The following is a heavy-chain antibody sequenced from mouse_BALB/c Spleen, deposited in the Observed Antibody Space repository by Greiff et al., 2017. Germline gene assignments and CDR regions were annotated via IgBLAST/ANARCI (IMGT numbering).Heavy chain of an antibody. CDR2: INPSSGYT. Sequence: QVQLKESGAELARPGASVKMSCKASGYTFTSYTMHWVKQRPGQGLEWIGYINPSSGYTNYNQKFKDKATLTADKSSSTAYMQLSSLTSEDSAVYYCARWRGNYGSWLSYWGQGTLVTVSA. CDR3: ARWRGNYGSWLSY. V-gene: IGHV1-4*01. J-gene: IGHJ3*01. CDR1: GYTFTSYT. D-gene: IGHD2-1*01.